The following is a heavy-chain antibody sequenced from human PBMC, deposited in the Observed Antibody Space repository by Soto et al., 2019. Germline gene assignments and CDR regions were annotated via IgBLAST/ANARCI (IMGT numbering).Heavy chain of an antibody. CDR2: MSHSGST. CDR3: DRVPDY. D-gene: IGHD2-2*01. V-gene: IGHV4-30-2*01. Sequence: QLQLQESGSGLVKPSQTLSLTCAVSGGSIISGGYSWSWIRQPPGKGLEWIGYMSHSGSTCYNPSLRRRVTISIDRTKNQFSLKLRSVTAADTAVYYCDRVPDYWGQGILVTVSS. J-gene: IGHJ4*02. CDR1: GGSIISGGYS.